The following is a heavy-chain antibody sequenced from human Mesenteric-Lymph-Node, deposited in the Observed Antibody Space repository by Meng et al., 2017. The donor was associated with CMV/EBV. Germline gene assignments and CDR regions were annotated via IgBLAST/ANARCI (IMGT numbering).Heavy chain of an antibody. CDR1: GFTVSSNY. J-gene: IGHJ6*02. Sequence: GESLKISCAASGFTVSSNYMSWVRQAPGKGLEWVSVIYSGGSAYYADSVKGRFSIYRDNSKNTLYLQMNSLRPEDTAVYYCGKDWVSGSRFPYSMDVWGQGTTVTVSS. V-gene: IGHV3-66*02. CDR2: IYSGGSA. CDR3: GKDWVSGSRFPYSMDV. D-gene: IGHD1-1*01.